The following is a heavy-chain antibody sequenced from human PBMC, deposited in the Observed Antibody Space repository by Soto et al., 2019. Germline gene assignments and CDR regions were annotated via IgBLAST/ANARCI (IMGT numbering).Heavy chain of an antibody. CDR2: ISYDGSNK. Sequence: GGSLRLSCAASGFTFSSYAMHWVRQAPGKGLEWVAVISYDGSNKYYADSVKGRFTISRDNSKNTLYLQMNSLRAEDTAVYYCARDPGGYYYYGMDVWGQGTTVTVSS. CDR3: ARDPGGYYYYGMDV. J-gene: IGHJ6*02. CDR1: GFTFSSYA. V-gene: IGHV3-30-3*01. D-gene: IGHD3-10*01.